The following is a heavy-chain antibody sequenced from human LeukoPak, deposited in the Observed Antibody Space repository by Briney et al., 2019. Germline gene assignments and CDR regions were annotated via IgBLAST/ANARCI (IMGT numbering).Heavy chain of an antibody. D-gene: IGHD2-15*01. CDR3: ARWWQLADY. V-gene: IGHV4-38-2*02. Sequence: SETLSLTCTVSGYSLSSGYYWGWIRQPPGKGLEWIGSIYHSGSTYYNPSLKSRVTISVDTSKNQFSLKLSSVTAADTAVYYCARWWQLADYWGQGTLVTVSS. CDR1: GYSLSSGYY. CDR2: IYHSGST. J-gene: IGHJ4*02.